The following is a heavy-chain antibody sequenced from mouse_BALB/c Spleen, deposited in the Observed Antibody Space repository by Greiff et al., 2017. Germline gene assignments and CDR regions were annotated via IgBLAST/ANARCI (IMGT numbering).Heavy chain of an antibody. V-gene: IGHV5-4*02. Sequence: LVESGGGLVKPGGSLKLSCAASGFTFSDYYMYWVRQTPEKRLEWVATISDGGSYTYYPDSVKGRFTISRDNAKNNLYLQMSSLKSEDTAMYYCARGDGYYVVAYWGQGTLVTVSA. D-gene: IGHD2-3*01. CDR1: GFTFSDYY. CDR2: ISDGGSYT. J-gene: IGHJ3*01. CDR3: ARGDGYYVVAY.